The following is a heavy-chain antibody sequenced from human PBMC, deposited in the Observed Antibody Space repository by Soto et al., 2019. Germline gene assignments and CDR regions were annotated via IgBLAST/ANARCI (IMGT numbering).Heavy chain of an antibody. V-gene: IGHV3-30*18. CDR1: GFTFSSYG. Sequence: QVQLVESGGGVVQPGRSLRLSCAASGFTFSSYGMHWVRQAPGKGLEWVAVISYDGSNKYYADSVKGRFTISRDNSKNTXYXXMNSLRAEDTAVYYCAKDYGYCSGGSCSSSGWFDPWGQGTLVTVSS. D-gene: IGHD2-15*01. CDR2: ISYDGSNK. J-gene: IGHJ5*02. CDR3: AKDYGYCSGGSCSSSGWFDP.